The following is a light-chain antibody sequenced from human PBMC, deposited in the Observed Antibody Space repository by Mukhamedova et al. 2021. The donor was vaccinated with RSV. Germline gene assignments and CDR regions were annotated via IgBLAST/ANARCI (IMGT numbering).Light chain of an antibody. J-gene: IGKJ4*01. V-gene: IGKV1-9*01. CDR3: QQLNTYPRLT. Sequence: GKAPQFLISAASTLQSGVPSRFSGSRSGAEFTLAISSLQPAYFATYYCQQLNTYPRLTFGGGTKVEIK. CDR2: AAS.